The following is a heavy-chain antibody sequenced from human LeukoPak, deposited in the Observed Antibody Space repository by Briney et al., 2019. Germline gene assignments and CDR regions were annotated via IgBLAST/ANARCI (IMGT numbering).Heavy chain of an antibody. CDR1: GGTFSSYA. J-gene: IGHJ5*02. V-gene: IGHV1-69*13. CDR3: ARDVATITGAGWFDP. Sequence: SVKVSCKASGGTFSSYAISWVRQAPGQGLEWMGGIIPIFGTANYAQKFQGRVTITADESTSTAYMELSSLRSEDTAVYYCARDVATITGAGWFDPWGQGTLVTVSS. D-gene: IGHD5-12*01. CDR2: IIPIFGTA.